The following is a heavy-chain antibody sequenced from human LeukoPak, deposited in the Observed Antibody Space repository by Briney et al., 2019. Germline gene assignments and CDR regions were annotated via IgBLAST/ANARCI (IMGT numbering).Heavy chain of an antibody. CDR3: ATALLNSGYDDRGAFEI. CDR1: GYTLTELS. CDR2: FDPEDGET. D-gene: IGHD5-12*01. J-gene: IGHJ3*02. V-gene: IGHV1-24*01. Sequence: ASVKVSCKVSGYTLTELSIHWVRQAPGKGLEWMGGFDPEDGETIYAQKFQGRVTMTEDTSTDTAYMDLSSLRSEDTAVYYCATALLNSGYDDRGAFEIWGQGTMVTVSS.